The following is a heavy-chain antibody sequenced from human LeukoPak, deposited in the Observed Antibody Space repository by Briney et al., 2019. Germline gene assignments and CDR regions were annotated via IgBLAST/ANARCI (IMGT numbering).Heavy chain of an antibody. CDR2: INPSGGSA. CDR3: ASVPGYSSGWYVD. V-gene: IGHV1-46*01. CDR1: GYTFINYY. D-gene: IGHD6-19*01. J-gene: IGHJ4*02. Sequence: GASVTVSCKASGYTFINYYMHWVRQAPGQGLEWMGTINPSGGSASYAQKFQGRVTMTRDTSTTTVYMEVSSLRSEDTAVYYCASVPGYSSGWYVDWGQGTLVTVSS.